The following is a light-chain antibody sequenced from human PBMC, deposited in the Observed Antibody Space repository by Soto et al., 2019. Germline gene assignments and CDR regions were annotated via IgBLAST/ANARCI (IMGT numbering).Light chain of an antibody. CDR2: DVS. Sequence: QSALTQPASVSGSPGQSITISCTGTSSDIGNYASVSWYQQHPGKAPKLMIYDVSNRPSGVSDRLSGSKSGNTASLTISGLQAEDEADYHCGSYTSSATQVFGTGTKVTVL. V-gene: IGLV2-14*03. CDR1: SSDIGNYAS. J-gene: IGLJ1*01. CDR3: GSYTSSATQV.